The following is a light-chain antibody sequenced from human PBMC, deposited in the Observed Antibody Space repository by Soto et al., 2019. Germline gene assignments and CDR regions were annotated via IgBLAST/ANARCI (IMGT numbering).Light chain of an antibody. CDR1: HSVLTN. J-gene: IGKJ4*01. V-gene: IGKV3-15*01. CDR3: QHYNNWLAT. CDR2: GAA. Sequence: EIVVTQSPAILSVSTGERVTLSCRASHSVLTNLAWYQQKLGQAPRLLIYGAATRATGVPARFSGSGSGTEFILTISSLQSEDFAVYYCQHYNNWLATFGGGTKVDI.